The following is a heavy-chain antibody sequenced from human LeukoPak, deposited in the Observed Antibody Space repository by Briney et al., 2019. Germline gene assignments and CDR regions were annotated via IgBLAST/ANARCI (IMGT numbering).Heavy chain of an antibody. J-gene: IGHJ4*02. D-gene: IGHD1-14*01. CDR1: GGSINSYY. CDR2: IHYSGNT. V-gene: IGHV4-59*08. Sequence: SETLSLTCSVSGGSINSYYWSWIRQPPGKGLEWIGYIHYSGNTNYNPSLKSRLTISIDTSKNQFSLKLSSVTAADTAVYYCANWAGSGPPYYFDYWGQGTLVTVSS. CDR3: ANWAGSGPPYYFDY.